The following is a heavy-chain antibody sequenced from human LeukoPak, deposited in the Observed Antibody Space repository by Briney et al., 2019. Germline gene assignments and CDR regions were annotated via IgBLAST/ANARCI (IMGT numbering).Heavy chain of an antibody. J-gene: IGHJ4*02. CDR3: AKDLTTVTSQGDY. V-gene: IGHV3-23*01. CDR1: GFTFSTYA. CDR2: ISANGGST. D-gene: IGHD4-17*01. Sequence: GGSLRLSCAASGFTFSTYAMSWVRQAPGKGLEWVSAISANGGSTFYADSVKGRFTISRDNSKNTLYLHMNSLRAEDTAIYYCAKDLTTVTSQGDYWGQGTLVTVSS.